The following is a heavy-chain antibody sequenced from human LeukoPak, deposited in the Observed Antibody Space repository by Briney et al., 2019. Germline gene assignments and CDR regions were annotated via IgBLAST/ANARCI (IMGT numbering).Heavy chain of an antibody. D-gene: IGHD5-18*01. CDR2: ISASTTTT. J-gene: IGHJ4*02. CDR3: AKATDTYGYLFDQ. V-gene: IGHV3-48*03. Sequence: GVSLRLSCAASGFTFSRYEMNWVRQAPGKGLEWVSYISASTTTTYYGDSVKGRFTISRDNAKNSLHLQMSSLRDEDTAIYYCAKATDTYGYLFDQWGQGTLVTVSS. CDR1: GFTFSRYE.